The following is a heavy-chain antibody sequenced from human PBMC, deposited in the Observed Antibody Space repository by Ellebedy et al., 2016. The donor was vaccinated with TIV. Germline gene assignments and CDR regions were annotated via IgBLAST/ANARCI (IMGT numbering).Heavy chain of an antibody. J-gene: IGHJ5*02. V-gene: IGHV1-46*01. CDR1: GYTFTSYF. Sequence: AASVKVSCKTSGYTFTSYFMHWVRQAPGHGLEWMGIINPRGGSTSYAQKLQRRVTMTRDTSTSTVYMELSSLTYDDTAVYYCARDVAGFDPWGQGTLVTVSS. D-gene: IGHD2-15*01. CDR2: INPRGGST. CDR3: ARDVAGFDP.